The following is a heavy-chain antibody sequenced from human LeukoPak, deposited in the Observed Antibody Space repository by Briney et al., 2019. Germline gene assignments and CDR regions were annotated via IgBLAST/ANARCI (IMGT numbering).Heavy chain of an antibody. D-gene: IGHD5-12*01. CDR2: IYTSGST. Sequence: SETLSLTCTVSGGSISSYYWSWIRQPAGKGLEWIGRIYTSGSTNYNPSLKSRVTISVDTSKNQFSLKLSSVTAADTAVYYCASDNYSGYDSVVSAFDIWGQGTMVTVSS. CDR3: ASDNYSGYDSVVSAFDI. V-gene: IGHV4-4*07. J-gene: IGHJ3*02. CDR1: GGSISSYY.